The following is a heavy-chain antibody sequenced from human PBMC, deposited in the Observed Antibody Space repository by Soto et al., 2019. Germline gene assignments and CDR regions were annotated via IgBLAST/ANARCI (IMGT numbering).Heavy chain of an antibody. CDR1: GYTFRGYG. D-gene: IGHD1-26*01. Sequence: GGSLRLSCEGFGYTFRGYGMIWVRQAPGKGLECVSYISSDETIVNYADSVKGRLTISRDSAKNSLFLQMNSLRDEDTAVYYCVRGGGVGTTWGYYWGQGAQVTVSS. J-gene: IGHJ4*02. V-gene: IGHV3-48*02. CDR2: ISSDETIV. CDR3: VRGGGVGTTWGYY.